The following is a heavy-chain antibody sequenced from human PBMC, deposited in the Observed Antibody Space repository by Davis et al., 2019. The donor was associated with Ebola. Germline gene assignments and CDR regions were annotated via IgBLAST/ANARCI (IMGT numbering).Heavy chain of an antibody. D-gene: IGHD5-24*01. V-gene: IGHV3-66*01. CDR2: FYIGGPT. CDR1: GFTVSSNY. Sequence: PGGSLRLSCAASGFTVSSNYMSWVRQAPWKGLEWVSVFYIGGPTYYADSVRGRFTISRDTSKNTLYLQMNSLRAEDTAVYYCARGDGYNYWISWGQGTLVTVAS. CDR3: ARGDGYNYWIS. J-gene: IGHJ5*02.